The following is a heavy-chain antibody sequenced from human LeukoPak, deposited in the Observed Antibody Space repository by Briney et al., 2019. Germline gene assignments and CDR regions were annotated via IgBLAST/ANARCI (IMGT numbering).Heavy chain of an antibody. D-gene: IGHD2-15*01. V-gene: IGHV4-59*08. CDR2: IYYSGGT. J-gene: IGHJ5*02. CDR3: ARHALSCRGGSCYPNWFDP. Sequence: SETLSLTCTVSGGSISNYYWSWIRQPPGKGLELIGYIYYSGGTNHNPSLKSRITRSVYTSKNQYSLKLTSVTAGDTALYYCARHALSCRGGSCYPNWFDPCGQGTLVTVSS. CDR1: GGSISNYY.